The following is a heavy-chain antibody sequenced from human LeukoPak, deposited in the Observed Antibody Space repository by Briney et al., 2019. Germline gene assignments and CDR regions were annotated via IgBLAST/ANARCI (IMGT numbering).Heavy chain of an antibody. J-gene: IGHJ3*02. CDR2: IKSKSDGGTT. D-gene: IGHD2-15*01. CDR1: TFTFSNAW. V-gene: IGHV3-15*01. Sequence: GGSLRLSCAASTFTFSNAWMSWVRQAPGNGLEWVGRIKSKSDGGTTDYAAPVKGRFTISRDDSKNTLYLQMNSLKTEDTAVYYCTTAPRGYCSGGSCSYAFDIWGQGTMVTVSS. CDR3: TTAPRGYCSGGSCSYAFDI.